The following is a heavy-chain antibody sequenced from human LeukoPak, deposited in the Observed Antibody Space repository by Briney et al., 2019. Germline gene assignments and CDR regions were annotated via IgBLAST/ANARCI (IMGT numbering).Heavy chain of an antibody. CDR1: GYTFTSYG. D-gene: IGHD3-22*01. Sequence: ASVKVSCKASGYTFTSYGISWVRQAPGQGLEWMGWISAYNGNTNYAQKLQGRVTMTTDTSTSTAYMELGSLRSDDTAVYYCAGTTYYYDSSGYNYYYYGMDVWGQGTTVTVSS. CDR3: AGTTYYYDSSGYNYYYYGMDV. V-gene: IGHV1-18*01. J-gene: IGHJ6*02. CDR2: ISAYNGNT.